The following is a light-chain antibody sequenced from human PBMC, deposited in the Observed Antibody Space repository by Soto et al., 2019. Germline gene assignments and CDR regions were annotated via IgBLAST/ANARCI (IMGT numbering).Light chain of an antibody. CDR1: QSVSSSSY. Sequence: EIVLTQSPGTLSLSPGERATLSCRASQSVSSSSYLAWYQQKPGQAPRLLIYGASSRAPGIPDRFSGSGSATDFTLTISRLEPEDFAVYYCRQYGSSPSYTFGQGTKLXXK. V-gene: IGKV3-20*01. J-gene: IGKJ2*01. CDR2: GAS. CDR3: RQYGSSPSYT.